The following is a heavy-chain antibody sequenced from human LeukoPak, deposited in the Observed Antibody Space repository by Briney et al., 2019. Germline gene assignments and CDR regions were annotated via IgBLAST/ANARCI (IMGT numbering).Heavy chain of an antibody. CDR1: GFTFSSYW. Sequence: GGSLRLSCAASGFTFSSYWMSWVRQAPGKGLEWVANIKQDGSEKYYVDSVKGRFTISRDNAKNSLYLQMNSLRAEDTAVYYCARGRRLWSSCYFDYWGQGTLVTVSS. CDR2: IKQDGSEK. V-gene: IGHV3-7*01. CDR3: ARGRRLWSSCYFDY. J-gene: IGHJ4*02. D-gene: IGHD5-18*01.